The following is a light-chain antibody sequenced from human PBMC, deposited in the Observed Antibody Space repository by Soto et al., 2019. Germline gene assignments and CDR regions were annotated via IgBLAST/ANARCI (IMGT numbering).Light chain of an antibody. CDR1: QSVSSNY. CDR3: QQYGSSPLT. CDR2: GAS. J-gene: IGKJ4*01. Sequence: EIVVTQSPGTLSLSPGERATLSCRASQSVSSNYLAWYQQKPGRATRLLIYGASSSATGIPDRFSGSGSGTDFPLTISRLEPEDFAVYHWQQYGSSPLTFGGGTKVEIK. V-gene: IGKV3-20*01.